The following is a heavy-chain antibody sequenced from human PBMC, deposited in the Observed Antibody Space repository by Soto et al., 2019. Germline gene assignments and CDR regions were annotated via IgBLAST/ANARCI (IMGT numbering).Heavy chain of an antibody. D-gene: IGHD6-13*01. CDR2: INSDGSST. J-gene: IGHJ6*02. CDR1: GFTFSSYW. CDR3: ARWGDSSSWYELNDCMDV. Sequence: EVQLVESGGGLVQPGGSLRLSCAASGFTFSSYWMHWVRQAPGKGLVWVSRINSDGSSTSYADSVKGRFTISRDNAKNTLYMQMNSLRAEDTAVYYCARWGDSSSWYELNDCMDVWGQGTTVTVSS. V-gene: IGHV3-74*01.